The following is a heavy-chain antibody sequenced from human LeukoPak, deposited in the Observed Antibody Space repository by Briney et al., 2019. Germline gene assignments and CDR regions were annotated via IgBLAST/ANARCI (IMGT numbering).Heavy chain of an antibody. CDR1: GFTVSSNY. J-gene: IGHJ4*02. V-gene: IGHV3-53*01. Sequence: GGSLRLSCAASGFTVSSNYMSWVRQAPGKGLEWVSVIYSGGSTYYADSVKGRFTISRDNSKNTLYLQMNSLRAEDTAVYYCARDISVTIAAAGYWGQGTLVTVSS. CDR2: IYSGGST. CDR3: ARDISVTIAAAGY. D-gene: IGHD6-13*01.